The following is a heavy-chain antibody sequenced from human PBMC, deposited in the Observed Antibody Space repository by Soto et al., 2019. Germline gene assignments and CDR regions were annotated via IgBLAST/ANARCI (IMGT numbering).Heavy chain of an antibody. CDR3: ARAVGYRNGYYYFDY. Sequence: SETLSLTCTVSGGSISSSTYYWGWIRQPPGKGLEWIGSIYYSGSTYYNPSLKSRVTISVDTSKNQFSLKVSSVTAADTAVYYCARAVGYRNGYYYFDYWGQGSLVTVSS. V-gene: IGHV4-39*07. J-gene: IGHJ4*02. CDR2: IYYSGST. D-gene: IGHD2-15*01. CDR1: GGSISSSTYY.